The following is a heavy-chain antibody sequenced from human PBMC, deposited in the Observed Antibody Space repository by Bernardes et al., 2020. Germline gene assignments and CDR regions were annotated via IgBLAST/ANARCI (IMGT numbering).Heavy chain of an antibody. J-gene: IGHJ4*02. V-gene: IGHV1-18*01. D-gene: IGHD5-12*01. CDR2: ISAYNGNT. Sequence: ASVKVSCKASGYTFTSYVISWVRQAPGQGLEWMGWISAYNGNTNYAQKLQGRVTMTTDTSTSTAYMELRSLRSDDTAVYYCARFRTLGTIGTYFDYWGQGTLVTVSS. CDR3: ARFRTLGTIGTYFDY. CDR1: GYTFTSYV.